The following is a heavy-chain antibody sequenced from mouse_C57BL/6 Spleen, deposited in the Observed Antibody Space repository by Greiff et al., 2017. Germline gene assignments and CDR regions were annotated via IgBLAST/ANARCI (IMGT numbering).Heavy chain of an antibody. CDR1: GFTFSSYA. D-gene: IGHD4-1*01. CDR2: ISDGGSYT. J-gene: IGHJ2*01. Sequence: DVMLVESGGGLVKPGGSLKLSCAASGFTFSSYAMSWVRQTPEKRLEWVATISDGGSYTYYPDNVKGRFTISRDNAKNNLYLQMSHLKSEDTAMYYCARDTLTGMYFDYWGQGTTLTVSS. V-gene: IGHV5-4*01. CDR3: ARDTLTGMYFDY.